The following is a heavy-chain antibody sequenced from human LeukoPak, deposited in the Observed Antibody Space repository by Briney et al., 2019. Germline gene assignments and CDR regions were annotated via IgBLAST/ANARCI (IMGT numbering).Heavy chain of an antibody. CDR1: GFTFSSYG. V-gene: IGHV3-23*01. D-gene: IGHD1-26*01. CDR2: ITGSGGST. Sequence: GGTLRLSCAASGFTFSSYGMTWVRQAPGKGLEWVSAITGSGGSTYYADSVKGRFTISRDNSKNTLYLQMNSLRAEDTAVYYCAKGDTTWELPHDYWGQGTLVTVSS. CDR3: AKGDTTWELPHDY. J-gene: IGHJ4*02.